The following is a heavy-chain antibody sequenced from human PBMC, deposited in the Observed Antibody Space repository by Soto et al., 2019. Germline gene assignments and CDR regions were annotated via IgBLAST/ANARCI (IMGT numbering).Heavy chain of an antibody. V-gene: IGHV1-8*01. D-gene: IGHD6-13*01. CDR1: GYTFTSYD. CDR2: MNPNSGNT. Sequence: ASVKVSCKASGYTFTSYDINWVRQATGQGLGWMGWMNPNSGNTGYAQKFQGRVTMTRNTSISTAYMELSSLRSEDTAVYYCARRGAAAGSYYYYYYMDVWGKGTTVTVSS. CDR3: ARRGAAAGSYYYYYYMDV. J-gene: IGHJ6*03.